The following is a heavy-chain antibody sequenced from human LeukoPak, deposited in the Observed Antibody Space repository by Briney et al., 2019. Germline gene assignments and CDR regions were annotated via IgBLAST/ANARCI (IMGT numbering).Heavy chain of an antibody. Sequence: ASVKVSCKACGYTFTTYAMNWVRQAPGQALEWMGWIDTNTGNPTYAQGFTGRFVFSLDTSVSTAYLQISSLKAEDTGVYFCTRGHTGGYSRNEYWGQGTLVTV. CDR1: GYTFTTYA. V-gene: IGHV7-4-1*02. CDR3: TRGHTGGYSRNEY. D-gene: IGHD5-12*01. CDR2: IDTNTGNP. J-gene: IGHJ4*02.